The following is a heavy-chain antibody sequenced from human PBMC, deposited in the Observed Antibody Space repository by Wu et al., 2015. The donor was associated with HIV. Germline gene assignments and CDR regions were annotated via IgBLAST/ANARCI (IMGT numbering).Heavy chain of an antibody. CDR2: IIPIFGTA. V-gene: IGHV1-69*05. D-gene: IGHD5-12*01. CDR3: ARNTDSVATSLYSLGV. CDR1: GGTFSSYG. Sequence: QVQLVQSGAEVKKPGSSVRVSCKTSGGTFSSYGISWVRQAPGQGLEWMGGIIPIFGTANYAQKFQGRVTITTDEFTSTAYMELSSLKSEDTAVYYCARNTDSVATSLYSLGVWGQGTVVTVSS. J-gene: IGHJ6*02.